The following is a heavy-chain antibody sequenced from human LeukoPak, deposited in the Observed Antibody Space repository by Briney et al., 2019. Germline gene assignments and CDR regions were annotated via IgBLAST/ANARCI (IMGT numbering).Heavy chain of an antibody. V-gene: IGHV4-4*07. CDR2: IYTSGST. D-gene: IGHD3-22*01. Sequence: SDTLSLTCTVSGGSISSYYWSWIRQPAGKGLEWIGRIYTSGSTNYNPSLKSRVTMSVDTSKNQFSLKLSSVTAADTAVYYCARDQGYYYDSSGYRNFDYWGQGTLVTVSS. J-gene: IGHJ4*02. CDR3: ARDQGYYYDSSGYRNFDY. CDR1: GGSISSYY.